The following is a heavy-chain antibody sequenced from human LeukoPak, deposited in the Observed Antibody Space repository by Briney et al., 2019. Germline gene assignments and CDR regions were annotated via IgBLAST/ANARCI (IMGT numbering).Heavy chain of an antibody. CDR3: TRRSNDVYWYFDL. CDR2: IRSKANSYAT. J-gene: IGHJ2*01. D-gene: IGHD1-1*01. Sequence: GVSLRLSCAASGFTFSGSAMHWVRQASGKGLEWVGRIRSKANSYATEYAASVKGRFTISRDDSKNTAYLQMNSLKTEDTAVYYCTRRSNDVYWYFDLWGRGTLVTVSS. V-gene: IGHV3-73*01. CDR1: GFTFSGSA.